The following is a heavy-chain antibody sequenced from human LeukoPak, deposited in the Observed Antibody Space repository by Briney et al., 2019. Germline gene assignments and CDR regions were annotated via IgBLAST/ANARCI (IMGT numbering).Heavy chain of an antibody. J-gene: IGHJ1*01. CDR3: AGSSGFIPYH. V-gene: IGHV3-7*01. Sequence: PGGSLRLSCIGSGFTFSNFWMNWVRQAPGKGLEWLAIIKQDGSEEYYVDSVKGRFAISRDNAKNSLSLQMNSLRVEDSAVYFCAGSSGFIPYHWGQGTLVTVSS. CDR1: GFTFSNFW. D-gene: IGHD3-10*01. CDR2: IKQDGSEE.